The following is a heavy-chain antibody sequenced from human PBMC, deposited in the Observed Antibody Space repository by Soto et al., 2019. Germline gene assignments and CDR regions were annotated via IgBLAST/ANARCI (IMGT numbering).Heavy chain of an antibody. V-gene: IGHV4-30-2*01. CDR1: GGSISSGGYS. CDR2: IYHSGST. J-gene: IGHJ4*02. Sequence: SETLSLTCAVSGGSISSGGYSWSWIRQPPGKGLEWIGYIYHSGSTYYNPSLKSQVTISVDRSKNQFSLKLSSVTAADSAVYYCARYYDFGSGYYYSEYFVYWGQGTLVTVSS. D-gene: IGHD3-3*01. CDR3: ARYYDFGSGYYYSEYFVY.